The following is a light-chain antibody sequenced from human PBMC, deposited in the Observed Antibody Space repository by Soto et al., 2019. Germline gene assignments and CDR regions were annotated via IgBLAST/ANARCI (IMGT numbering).Light chain of an antibody. Sequence: DIQMTQSPSSLSASVGDRVTLTCQASQDIRNYVNWYQQKPGKAPKHLIYDATKLETGVPSRFTGRGSGTDFTFTISSLQPEDIATYYCKQYDNVPITFGRGTRLEI. CDR1: QDIRNY. J-gene: IGKJ5*01. CDR3: KQYDNVPIT. CDR2: DAT. V-gene: IGKV1-33*01.